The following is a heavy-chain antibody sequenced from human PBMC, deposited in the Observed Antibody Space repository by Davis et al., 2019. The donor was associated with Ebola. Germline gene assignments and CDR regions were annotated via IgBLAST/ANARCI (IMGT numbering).Heavy chain of an antibody. Sequence: GESLKISCTGSGYSFTSYWIGWVRQMPGKGLEWMGIIYPGDSDTRYSPSFQGQVTISADKSISTAYLQWSSLKASDTAMYYCAGRVSVVPAAILGGWFDPWGQGTLVTVSS. J-gene: IGHJ5*02. CDR1: GYSFTSYW. CDR2: IYPGDSDT. CDR3: AGRVSVVPAAILGGWFDP. D-gene: IGHD2-2*02. V-gene: IGHV5-51*01.